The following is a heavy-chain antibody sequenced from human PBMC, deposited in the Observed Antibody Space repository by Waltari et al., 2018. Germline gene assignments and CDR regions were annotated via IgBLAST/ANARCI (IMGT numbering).Heavy chain of an antibody. CDR1: GYTFPAYH. CDR2: INSNSGDR. V-gene: IGHV1-2*02. Sequence: QVQLVQSGAEVKKPGASVKVSCTTSGYTFPAYHITWVRQAPGQGLEWMGWINSNSGDRGYAQKFLGRVTMTRETSVSTIYMELSGLKSDDTAVYYCAREGLTGRGFDYWGQGTLVTVSS. CDR3: AREGLTGRGFDY. J-gene: IGHJ4*02. D-gene: IGHD3-10*01.